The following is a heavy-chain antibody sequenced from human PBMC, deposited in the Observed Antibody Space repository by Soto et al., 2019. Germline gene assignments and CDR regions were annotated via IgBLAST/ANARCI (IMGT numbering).Heavy chain of an antibody. Sequence: SETLYLTCAVYVGSFSGYYWSWIRQPPGKGLEWIGEINHSGSTNYNPSLKSRVTISVDTSKNQFSLKLSSVTAADTAVYYCARKRIFGVGRPNWFDPWGQGTLVTVSS. D-gene: IGHD3-3*01. CDR2: INHSGST. J-gene: IGHJ5*02. CDR1: VGSFSGYY. CDR3: ARKRIFGVGRPNWFDP. V-gene: IGHV4-34*01.